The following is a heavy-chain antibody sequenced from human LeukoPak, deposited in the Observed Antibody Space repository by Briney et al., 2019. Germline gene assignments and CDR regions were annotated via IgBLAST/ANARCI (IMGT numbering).Heavy chain of an antibody. Sequence: GASVKVSCKASGGTFSNYAVSWVRQAPGQGLEWMGGFIPVLGTANYAQRFLGRVAISTDESTTTVYMELSSLRSEDTAVYYCARVDRRYYGSRGYSTWGQGTLVTVSS. CDR3: ARVDRRYYGSRGYST. CDR1: GGTFSNYA. J-gene: IGHJ5*02. V-gene: IGHV1-69*05. CDR2: FIPVLGTA. D-gene: IGHD3-22*01.